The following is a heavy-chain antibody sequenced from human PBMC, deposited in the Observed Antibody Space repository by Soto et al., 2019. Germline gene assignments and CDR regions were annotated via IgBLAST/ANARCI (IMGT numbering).Heavy chain of an antibody. J-gene: IGHJ2*01. CDR3: ARGIQEMATTRYWYFDL. CDR1: GGSISSYY. CDR2: IYYSGST. D-gene: IGHD5-12*01. V-gene: IGHV4-59*01. Sequence: QVQLQESGPGLVKPSETLSLTCTVSGGSISSYYWSWIRQPPGKGLEWIGYIYYSGSTNYNPSLKSRVTISVDTSKNQFSLKLSSVTAADTAVYYCARGIQEMATTRYWYFDLWGRGTLVTVSS.